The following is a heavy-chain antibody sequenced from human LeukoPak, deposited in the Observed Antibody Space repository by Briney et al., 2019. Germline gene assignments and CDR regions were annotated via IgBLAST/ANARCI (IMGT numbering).Heavy chain of an antibody. CDR3: ARSLAVAALDY. J-gene: IGHJ4*02. CDR1: GYTFTSYA. D-gene: IGHD6-19*01. Sequence: SVKVSCKASGYTFTSYAISWVRQAPGQGLEWMGGIIPIFGTANYAQKFQGRVTITADESTSTAYMELSSLRSEDTAVYYCARSLAVAALDYWGQGTLVTVSS. CDR2: IIPIFGTA. V-gene: IGHV1-69*13.